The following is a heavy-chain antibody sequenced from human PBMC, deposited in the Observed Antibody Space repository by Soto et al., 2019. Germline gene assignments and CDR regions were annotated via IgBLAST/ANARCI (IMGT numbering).Heavy chain of an antibody. CDR1: GYNFAGYW. V-gene: IGHV5-51*01. D-gene: IGHD3-3*01. Sequence: GESLEISCNGSGYNFAGYWIAWVRQMPGKGLELMGIIYPSDSDTRYRPSFQGQVTISADKSISSAYLQWSSLRASDTAMYYCARGGVSTRTFDYWGQGTPVTVSS. J-gene: IGHJ4*02. CDR2: IYPSDSDT. CDR3: ARGGVSTRTFDY.